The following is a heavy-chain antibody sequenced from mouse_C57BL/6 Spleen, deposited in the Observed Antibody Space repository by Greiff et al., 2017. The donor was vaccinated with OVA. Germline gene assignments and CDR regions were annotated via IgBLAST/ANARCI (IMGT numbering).Heavy chain of an antibody. Sequence: VQLKESGGGLVKPGGSLKLSCAASGFTFSDYGMHWVRQAPEKGLEWVAYISSGSSTIYYADTVQGRFTISRDNAKNTLFLQMTSLRSEDTAMYYCARSGYFDVWGTGTTVTVSS. CDR3: ARSGYFDV. CDR1: GFTFSDYG. J-gene: IGHJ1*03. V-gene: IGHV5-17*01. CDR2: ISSGSSTI.